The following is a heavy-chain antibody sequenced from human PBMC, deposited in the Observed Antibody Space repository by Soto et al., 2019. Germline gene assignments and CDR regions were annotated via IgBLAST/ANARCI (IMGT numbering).Heavy chain of an antibody. CDR1: GGSFSSYA. CDR3: ARDGEYCSSTSCPPSYYYYYMDV. V-gene: IGHV1-8*02. J-gene: IGHJ6*03. D-gene: IGHD2-2*01. CDR2: MNPNSGNT. Sequence: ASVKVSCKASGGSFSSYAISWVRQATGQGLEWMGWMNPNSGNTGYAQKFQGRVTMTRNTSISTAYMELSSLRSEDTAVYYCARDGEYCSSTSCPPSYYYYYMDVWGKGTTVTVSS.